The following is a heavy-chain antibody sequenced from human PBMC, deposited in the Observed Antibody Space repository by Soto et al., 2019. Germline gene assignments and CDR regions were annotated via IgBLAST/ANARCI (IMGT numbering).Heavy chain of an antibody. D-gene: IGHD3-10*02. J-gene: IGHJ4*02. CDR3: ARAVLLTRFGGNSPLDY. CDR1: GDSVSSNSAA. CDR2: TYYRSKWYN. Sequence: PSQTLSLTCAISGDSVSSNSAAWNWIRQPPSRGLEWLGRTYYRSKWYNDYAVSVKSRITINPDTSKNQFSLQLNSVTPEDTAVYYCARAVLLTRFGGNSPLDYWGQGTLVTVSS. V-gene: IGHV6-1*01.